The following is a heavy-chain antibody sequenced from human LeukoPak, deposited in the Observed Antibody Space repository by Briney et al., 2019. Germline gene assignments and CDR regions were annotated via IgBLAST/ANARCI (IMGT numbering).Heavy chain of an antibody. V-gene: IGHV4-4*07. CDR2: IYTSGST. Sequence: SETLSLTCTVSGGSISSYYWSWIRQPAGKGLEWIGRIYTSGSTNYNPSLKSRVTMSVDTSKNQFSLKLSSVTAADTAVYYCARGEWELLKGYFDYWGQGTLVTVSS. D-gene: IGHD1-26*01. CDR3: ARGEWELLKGYFDY. J-gene: IGHJ4*02. CDR1: GGSISSYY.